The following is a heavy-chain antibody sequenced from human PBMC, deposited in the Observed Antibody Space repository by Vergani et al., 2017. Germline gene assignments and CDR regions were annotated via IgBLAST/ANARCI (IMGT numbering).Heavy chain of an antibody. V-gene: IGHV4-34*01. CDR2: INHSGST. Sequence: QVQLQQWGAGLLKPSETLSLTCAVYGGSFSGYYWSWIRQPPGKGLEWIGEINHSGSTNYNPSLKSRVTISVDTSKNQCSLKLSSVTAADTAVYYCARVQELYDFWSGYRGPYDYYMDVWGKGTTVTVSS. CDR1: GGSFSGYY. J-gene: IGHJ6*03. D-gene: IGHD3-3*01. CDR3: ARVQELYDFWSGYRGPYDYYMDV.